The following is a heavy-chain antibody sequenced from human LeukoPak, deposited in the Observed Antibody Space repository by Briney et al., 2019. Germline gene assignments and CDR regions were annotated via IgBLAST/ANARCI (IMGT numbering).Heavy chain of an antibody. CDR3: ARDLGNYGVFDC. J-gene: IGHJ4*02. CDR2: SSSSGSTI. V-gene: IGHV3-48*03. D-gene: IGHD3-3*01. Sequence: PGGSLRLSCAASGFTFSGYEMHWVRQAPGKGLEWVSWSSSSGSTISHADSVKGRFTVSRDNSKNTLYLQMNSLRAEDTAVYYCARDLGNYGVFDCWGQGTLVTVSS. CDR1: GFTFSGYE.